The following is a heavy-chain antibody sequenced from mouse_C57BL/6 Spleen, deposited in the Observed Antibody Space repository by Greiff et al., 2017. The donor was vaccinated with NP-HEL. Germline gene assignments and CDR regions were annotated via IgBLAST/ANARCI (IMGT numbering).Heavy chain of an antibody. CDR2: IYPGDGDT. D-gene: IGHD1-1*01. CDR1: GYAFSSSW. Sequence: VQLQQSGPELVKPGASVKISCKASGYAFSSSWMNWVKQRPGKGLEWIGRIYPGDGDTNYNGKFKGKATLTADKSSSTAYMQLSSLTSEDSAVYFCARGSIYYYGSSSYFDYWGQGTTLTVSS. J-gene: IGHJ2*01. CDR3: ARGSIYYYGSSSYFDY. V-gene: IGHV1-82*01.